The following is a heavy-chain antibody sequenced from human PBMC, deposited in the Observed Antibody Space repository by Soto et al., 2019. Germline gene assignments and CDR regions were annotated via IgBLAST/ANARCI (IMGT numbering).Heavy chain of an antibody. CDR1: GFSFSSHG. Sequence: QVQLVESGGNVVQPGRSLRLSCAASGFSFSSHGMHWVRQVPGKGLEWVAHLWAGGNIRYYAYSVKGRFTISSDHSKNTLYLQMDSLGAEDTAVYYCARDAQHLANYGMDVWGQGTTVTVSS. CDR3: ARDAQHLANYGMDV. CDR2: LWAGGNIR. D-gene: IGHD3-3*02. J-gene: IGHJ6*02. V-gene: IGHV3-33*01.